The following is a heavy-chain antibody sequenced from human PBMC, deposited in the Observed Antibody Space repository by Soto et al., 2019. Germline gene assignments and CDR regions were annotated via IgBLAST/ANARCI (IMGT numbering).Heavy chain of an antibody. J-gene: IGHJ5*02. CDR3: ARRACIAARPCWFDP. Sequence: GGSLRLSCAASGFTFSSYSMNWVRQAPGKGLEWVSSISSSSSYIYYADSVKGRFTISRDNAKNSPYLQMNSLRAEDTAVYYCARRACIAARPCWFDPWGQGTLVTVSS. CDR1: GFTFSSYS. CDR2: ISSSSSYI. D-gene: IGHD6-6*01. V-gene: IGHV3-21*01.